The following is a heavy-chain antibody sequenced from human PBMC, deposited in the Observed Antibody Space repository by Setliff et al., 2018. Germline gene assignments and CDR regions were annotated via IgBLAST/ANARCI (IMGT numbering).Heavy chain of an antibody. CDR1: GYTFTGYY. Sequence: ASVKVSCKASGYTFTGYYMHWVRQAPGQGLEWMGRINPNSGGTNYAQKFQGRVTITTDKSTSTAYMELCSLRSEDTAIYYCARGDFYYYFYMDVWGKGTTVTVSS. J-gene: IGHJ6*03. V-gene: IGHV1-2*06. CDR2: INPNSGGT. CDR3: ARGDFYYYFYMDV.